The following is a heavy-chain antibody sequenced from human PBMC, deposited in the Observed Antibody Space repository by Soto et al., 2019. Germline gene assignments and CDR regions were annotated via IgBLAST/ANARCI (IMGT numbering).Heavy chain of an antibody. J-gene: IGHJ3*02. Sequence: EVQLVESGGGLVQPGRSLRLSCAASGFTFDDYAMHWVRQAPGKGLEWVSGISGSGGSTYYADSVKGRFTISRDNSKNTLYLQMNSLRAEDTAVYYCAKGTYYDSSGYYYVWDAFDIWGQGTMVTVSS. V-gene: IGHV3-23*04. CDR1: GFTFDDYA. CDR3: AKGTYYDSSGYYYVWDAFDI. D-gene: IGHD3-22*01. CDR2: ISGSGGST.